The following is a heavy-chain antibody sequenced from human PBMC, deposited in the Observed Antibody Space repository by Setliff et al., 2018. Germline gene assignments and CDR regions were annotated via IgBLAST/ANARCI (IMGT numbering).Heavy chain of an antibody. J-gene: IGHJ6*03. D-gene: IGHD3-3*01. Sequence: PSETLSLTCGVSGSSITSSNWWSWVRQAPGKGLEWVGQIFHSGSTHFNPSLKSRLTMSVDQSKNQFSLKLNSVTAADTAVYYCARMSGFLYMDVWGKGTPVTVSS. CDR2: IFHSGST. CDR3: ARMSGFLYMDV. V-gene: IGHV4-4*02. CDR1: GSSITSSNW.